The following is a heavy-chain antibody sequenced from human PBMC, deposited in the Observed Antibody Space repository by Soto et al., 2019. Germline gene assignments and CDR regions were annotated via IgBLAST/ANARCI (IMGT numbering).Heavy chain of an antibody. CDR2: IYHSGST. Sequence: QVQLQESGPGLVKPSGTLSLTCAVSSGSISSSNWWSWVRQPPGKGLEWIGEIYHSGSTNYNPSLKSRGTISVDKSKNQFSLKLSSVTAADTAVYYCARERCSSTSCYGRGYYYYYMDVWGKGTTVTVSS. CDR3: ARERCSSTSCYGRGYYYYYMDV. D-gene: IGHD2-2*01. CDR1: SGSISSSNW. V-gene: IGHV4-4*02. J-gene: IGHJ6*03.